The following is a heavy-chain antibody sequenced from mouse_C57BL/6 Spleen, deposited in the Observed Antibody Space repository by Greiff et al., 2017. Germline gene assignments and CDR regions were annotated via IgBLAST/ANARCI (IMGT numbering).Heavy chain of an antibody. Sequence: QVQLQQSGAELVRPGASVTLSCKASGYTFTDYEMHWVKQTPVHGLEWIGAIDPETGGTAYNQKFKGKAILTADKSSSTAYMELRSLTSEDSAVYYCTGGTGALSGAMDYWGQGTSVTVSS. J-gene: IGHJ4*01. V-gene: IGHV1-15*01. D-gene: IGHD4-1*01. CDR2: IDPETGGT. CDR3: TGGTGALSGAMDY. CDR1: GYTFTDYE.